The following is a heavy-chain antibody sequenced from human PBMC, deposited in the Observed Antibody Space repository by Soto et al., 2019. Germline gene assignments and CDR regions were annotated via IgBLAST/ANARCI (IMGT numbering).Heavy chain of an antibody. J-gene: IGHJ6*02. D-gene: IGHD6-13*01. CDR3: ARAEAAGCYARDV. CDR2: IYYSGST. Sequence: SETLSLTCTVSGGSISSGGYYWSWIRQHPGKGLEWIGYIYYSGSTYYNPSLKSRVTISVDTSKNQFSLKLSSVTAADTAVYYGARAEAAGCYARDVRGQGRTVTVT. CDR1: GGSISSGGYY. V-gene: IGHV4-31*03.